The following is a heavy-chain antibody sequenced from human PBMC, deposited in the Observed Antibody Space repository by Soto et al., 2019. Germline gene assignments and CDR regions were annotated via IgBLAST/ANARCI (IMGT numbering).Heavy chain of an antibody. Sequence: EVQLVESGGGLVQPGGSLRLSCAASGFTFSSYNMNWVRQAPGKGLEWVSFISSSSSTIYYADSVKGRFTISRDNAKNSLYLQMNSLRDEDTALYYCARVSLARSGWYLRYGMDVCGQGTTVTVSS. J-gene: IGHJ6*02. D-gene: IGHD6-19*01. CDR1: GFTFSSYN. CDR2: ISSSSSTI. V-gene: IGHV3-48*02. CDR3: ARVSLARSGWYLRYGMDV.